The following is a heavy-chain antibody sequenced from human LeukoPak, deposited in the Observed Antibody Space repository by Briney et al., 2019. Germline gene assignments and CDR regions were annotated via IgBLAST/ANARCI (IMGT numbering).Heavy chain of an antibody. CDR3: ARDAYYDYVWGIEGNYFDY. D-gene: IGHD3-16*01. V-gene: IGHV3-30-3*01. CDR1: GFTFSSYA. CDR2: ISYDGSNK. J-gene: IGHJ4*02. Sequence: GGSLRLSCAASGFTFSSYAMHWVRQAPGKGLEWVAVISYDGSNKYYADSVKGRFTISRDNSKNTLYLQMNSLRAEDTAVYYCARDAYYDYVWGIEGNYFDYWGQGTLVTASS.